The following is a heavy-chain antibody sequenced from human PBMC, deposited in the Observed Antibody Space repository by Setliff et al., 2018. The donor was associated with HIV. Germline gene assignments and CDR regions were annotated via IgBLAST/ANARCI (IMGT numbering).Heavy chain of an antibody. CDR3: ARLTTTYYYDSSAYYHPV. CDR1: GASIRSGDYY. D-gene: IGHD3-22*01. V-gene: IGHV4-30-4*08. CDR2: IYYSGST. Sequence: PSETLSLTCTVSGASIRSGDYYWSWIRQPPGKDLEWIGYIYYSGSTYYNPSLKSRITISVDTSKNQFSLNLDSVTAADTAVYYCARLTTTYYYDSSAYYHPVWGQGTLVTVSS. J-gene: IGHJ4*02.